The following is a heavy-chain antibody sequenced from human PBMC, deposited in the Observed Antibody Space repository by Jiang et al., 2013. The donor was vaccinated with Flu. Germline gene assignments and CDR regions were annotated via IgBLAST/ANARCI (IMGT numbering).Heavy chain of an antibody. CDR2: TYYRSKWYN. Sequence: SQTLSLTCAISGDSVSSNSAAWNWIRQSPSRGLEWLGRTYYRSKWYNDYAVSVKSRITINPDTSKNQFSLQLNSVTPEDTAVYYCARQMITFGGVIVTNPDYYYGMDVWGQGTTVTVSS. J-gene: IGHJ6*02. CDR3: ARQMITFGGVIVTNPDYYYGMDV. CDR1: GDSVSSNSAA. V-gene: IGHV6-1*01. D-gene: IGHD3-16*02.